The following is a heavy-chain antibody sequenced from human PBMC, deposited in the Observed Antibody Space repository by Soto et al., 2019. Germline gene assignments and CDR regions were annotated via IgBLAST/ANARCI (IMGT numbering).Heavy chain of an antibody. J-gene: IGHJ6*02. Sequence: ASVKVSCKASGYTFTGYYMHWVRQAPGQGLEWMGWINPNSGGTNYAQKFQGWVTMTRDTSISTAYMELSRLRSDDTAVYYCATGRITSDDVQYYYYGMDVWGQGTTVTVSS. V-gene: IGHV1-2*04. CDR1: GYTFTGYY. CDR3: ATGRITSDDVQYYYYGMDV. D-gene: IGHD3-16*01. CDR2: INPNSGGT.